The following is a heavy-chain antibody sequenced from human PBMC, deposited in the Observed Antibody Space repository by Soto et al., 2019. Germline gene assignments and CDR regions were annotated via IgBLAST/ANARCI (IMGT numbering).Heavy chain of an antibody. V-gene: IGHV3-30*03. CDR3: ARGASVATDY. Sequence: QVQLVESGGGVVQPGRSLRLSCAASGFTFSSYGMHWVRQAPGKGLEWVAVISYDGSNKYYADSVKGRFTISRDNSKNTLYLQMNSLRAEDTAMYYCARGASVATDYWGQGTLVTVSS. D-gene: IGHD5-12*01. J-gene: IGHJ4*02. CDR1: GFTFSSYG. CDR2: ISYDGSNK.